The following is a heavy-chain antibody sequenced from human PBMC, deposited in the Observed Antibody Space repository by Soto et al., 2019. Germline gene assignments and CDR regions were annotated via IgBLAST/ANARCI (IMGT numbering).Heavy chain of an antibody. V-gene: IGHV4-61*01. CDR2: IYYIGTT. CDR1: DGSVNSGNYY. J-gene: IGHJ4*02. Sequence: SETLSLTCSVSDGSVNSGNYYWSWIRQPPGKGLERIGHIYYIGTTDYNPSLKSRVTISVDTSKNQFSLKVTSVTAADTAVYFCAREEKQLSRYGGDFDYWGQGILVTVSS. CDR3: AREEKQLSRYGGDFDY. D-gene: IGHD3-16*01.